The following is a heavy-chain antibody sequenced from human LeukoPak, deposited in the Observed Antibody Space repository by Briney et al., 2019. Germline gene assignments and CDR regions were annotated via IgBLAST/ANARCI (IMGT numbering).Heavy chain of an antibody. CDR1: GGTFSSYA. CDR2: IIPILGIA. CDR3: ALCSGGSCYSFDY. J-gene: IGHJ4*02. Sequence: SVKVSCKASGGTFSSYAISWVRQAPGQGLEWMGRIIPILGIANYAQKFQGRVTMTRDTSISTAYMELSRLSSDDTAVYYCALCSGGSCYSFDYWGQGTLVTVSS. D-gene: IGHD2-15*01. V-gene: IGHV1-69*04.